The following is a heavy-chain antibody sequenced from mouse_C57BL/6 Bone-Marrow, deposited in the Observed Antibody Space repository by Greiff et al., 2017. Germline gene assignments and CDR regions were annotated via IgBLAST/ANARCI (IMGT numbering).Heavy chain of an antibody. D-gene: IGHD1-1*01. Sequence: QVQLQQPGAELVMPGASVKLSCKASGYTFTSYWMHWVKQRPGQGLEWIGEIDPSDSYTNYNQKFKGKSTLTVDKSSSTVYMQLSSQTSEYSAVYYCAIEGYGSSFDYWGQGTTLTVSS. J-gene: IGHJ2*01. V-gene: IGHV1-69*01. CDR1: GYTFTSYW. CDR2: IDPSDSYT. CDR3: AIEGYGSSFDY.